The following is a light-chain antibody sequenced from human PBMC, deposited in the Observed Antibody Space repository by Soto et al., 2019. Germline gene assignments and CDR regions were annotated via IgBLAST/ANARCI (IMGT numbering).Light chain of an antibody. CDR3: QQYGSSLFT. CDR1: QSVSSSY. Sequence: IVLTQSPGTLSLYPGERATLSCRASQSVSSSYLAWYQQKPGQAPRLLIYGASSRATGIPDRFSGSGSGTDFTLTISRLEPEDFAVYYCQQYGSSLFTFGPGTKVDIK. J-gene: IGKJ3*01. CDR2: GAS. V-gene: IGKV3-20*01.